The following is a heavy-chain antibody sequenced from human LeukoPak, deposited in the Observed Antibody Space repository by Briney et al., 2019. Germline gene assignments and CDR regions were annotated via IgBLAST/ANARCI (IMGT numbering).Heavy chain of an antibody. V-gene: IGHV3-66*01. Sequence: GGYLRLYCAASGFTVSSNYMSWVRQAPGKGLEWVSVIYSGGSTYYADSVKGRFTISRDNAKNSLYLQMNSLRADDTAVYYCARDKSYTSSAVYWGQGTLVTVSS. CDR3: ARDKSYTSSAVY. J-gene: IGHJ4*02. CDR2: IYSGGST. D-gene: IGHD6-6*01. CDR1: GFTVSSNY.